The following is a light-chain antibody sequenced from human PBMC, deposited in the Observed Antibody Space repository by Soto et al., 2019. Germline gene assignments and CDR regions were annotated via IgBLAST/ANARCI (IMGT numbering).Light chain of an antibody. Sequence: QPVLTQPPSVSGAPGQRVTISCTGSSSNIGAGNDVHWYRQLPGTVPKFLIYGNNIRPSGVPDRFSGSKSGTSASLAITGLQAEDEADYYCHSYDSRLSGSVFGGGTKLTVL. CDR2: GNN. V-gene: IGLV1-40*01. CDR1: SSNIGAGND. CDR3: HSYDSRLSGSV. J-gene: IGLJ3*02.